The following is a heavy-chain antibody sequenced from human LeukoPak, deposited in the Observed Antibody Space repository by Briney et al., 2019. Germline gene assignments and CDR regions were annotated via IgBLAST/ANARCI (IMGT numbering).Heavy chain of an antibody. J-gene: IGHJ6*03. CDR1: GYTLTELS. Sequence: ASVKVSCKVSGYTLTELSMHWVRQAPGKGLEWMGGFDPEDGETIYAQKFQGRVTMTEDTSADTAYMERSSLRSEDTAVYYCATVGPIVGAHYYYYYYMDVWGKGTTVTVSS. D-gene: IGHD1-26*01. CDR3: ATVGPIVGAHYYYYYYMDV. CDR2: FDPEDGET. V-gene: IGHV1-24*01.